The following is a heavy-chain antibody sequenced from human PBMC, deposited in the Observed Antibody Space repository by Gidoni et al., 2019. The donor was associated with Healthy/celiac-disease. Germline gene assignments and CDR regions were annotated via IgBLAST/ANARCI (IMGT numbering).Heavy chain of an antibody. J-gene: IGHJ6*02. V-gene: IGHV4-31*02. Sequence: IGYIYYSGSTYYNPSLKSRVTISVDTSKNQFSLKLSSVTAADTAVYYCARDRRTIFPVYRGMDVWGQGTTVTVSS. CDR3: ARDRRTIFPVYRGMDV. D-gene: IGHD3-3*01. CDR2: IYYSGST.